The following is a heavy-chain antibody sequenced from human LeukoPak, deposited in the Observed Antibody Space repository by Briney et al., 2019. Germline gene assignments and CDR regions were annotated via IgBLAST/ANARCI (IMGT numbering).Heavy chain of an antibody. CDR1: GFTFSDHY. J-gene: IGHJ3*01. CDR3: ASHVF. V-gene: IGHV3-72*01. CDR2: TRNKANSYTT. Sequence: GSLRLSCAASGFTFSDHYMDWVRQAPGKGLEWVGRTRNKANSYTTEYAASVKGRFTISRDDSKNSPYLQMNSLKTEDTAVYYCASHVFWGQGTMVTVSS.